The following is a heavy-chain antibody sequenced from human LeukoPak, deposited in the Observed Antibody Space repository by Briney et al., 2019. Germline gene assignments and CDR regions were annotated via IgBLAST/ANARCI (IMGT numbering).Heavy chain of an antibody. CDR2: IYSGGST. CDR3: ARRIQGSYHGMDV. V-gene: IGHV3-66*01. D-gene: IGHD2-15*01. Sequence: GGSLRLSCAASGLTVSSNYMNWVRQAPGKGLEWVSVIYSGGSTYYADYVKGRFTFSRDNSKNMLYLQMNSLRAEDTAVYYCARRIQGSYHGMDVWGQGTTVSVTS. J-gene: IGHJ6*02. CDR1: GLTVSSNY.